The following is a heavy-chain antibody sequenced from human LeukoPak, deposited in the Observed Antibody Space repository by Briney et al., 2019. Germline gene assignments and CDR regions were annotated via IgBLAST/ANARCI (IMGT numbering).Heavy chain of an antibody. CDR1: GGSISSRPYS. CDR2: IYTGGST. J-gene: IGHJ4*02. V-gene: IGHV4-61*02. Sequence: SETLSLTCTVSGGSISSRPYSWGWIRQPAGKGLEWIGRIYTGGSTNYNPSFKSRLAISIDKSKNQFSLKLTSVTAADSAVYFCARGPLLGDDYDPPFRYWGQGTLVTVSS. D-gene: IGHD4/OR15-4a*01. CDR3: ARGPLLGDDYDPPFRY.